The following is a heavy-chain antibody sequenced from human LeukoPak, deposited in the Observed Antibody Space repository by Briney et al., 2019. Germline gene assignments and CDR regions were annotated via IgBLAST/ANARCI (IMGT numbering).Heavy chain of an antibody. Sequence: GGSLRLSCAASGFTFSGYSMNWVRQAPGKGLEWVSSISSSSSYIYYADSVKGRFTISRDNAKNSLYLQMNSLRAEDTAVYYCARDYYGSGSYDYWGQGTLVTVSS. D-gene: IGHD3-10*01. J-gene: IGHJ4*02. CDR2: ISSSSSYI. CDR3: ARDYYGSGSYDY. CDR1: GFTFSGYS. V-gene: IGHV3-21*01.